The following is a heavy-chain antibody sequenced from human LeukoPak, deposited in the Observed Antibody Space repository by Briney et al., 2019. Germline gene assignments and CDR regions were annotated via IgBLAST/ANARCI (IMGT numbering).Heavy chain of an antibody. Sequence: SETLSLTCTVSGGSISSYYWSWIRQPPGKGLEWIGYIYYSGSTNYNPSLKSRVTISVDTSKNQFSLKLSSVTAADTAVYYCARDQTCSGGSCYPRGWFDPWGQGTLVTVSS. V-gene: IGHV4-59*01. J-gene: IGHJ5*02. D-gene: IGHD2-15*01. CDR2: IYYSGST. CDR3: ARDQTCSGGSCYPRGWFDP. CDR1: GGSISSYY.